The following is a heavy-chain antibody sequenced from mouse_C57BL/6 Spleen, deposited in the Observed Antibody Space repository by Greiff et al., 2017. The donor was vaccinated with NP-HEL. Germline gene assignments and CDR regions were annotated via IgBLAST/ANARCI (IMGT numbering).Heavy chain of an antibody. V-gene: IGHV1-69*01. Sequence: QVQLQQPGAELVMPGASVKLSCKASGYTFTSYWMHWVKQRPGQGLEWIGEIDPSDSYTNYNQKFKGKSTLTVDKSSSTAYMQLSSLTSADSAVYYCARKGYYGSSYPYYYAMDYWGQGTSVTVSS. CDR3: ARKGYYGSSYPYYYAMDY. CDR1: GYTFTSYW. CDR2: IDPSDSYT. D-gene: IGHD1-1*01. J-gene: IGHJ4*01.